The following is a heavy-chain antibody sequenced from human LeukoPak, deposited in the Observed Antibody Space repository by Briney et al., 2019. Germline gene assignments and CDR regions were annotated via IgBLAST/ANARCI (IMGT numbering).Heavy chain of an antibody. Sequence: GGSLRLSCAASGVTFSSYGMHWVRQAPGKGLEWVAVISYDGSNKYYADSVKGRFTISRDNSKNTLYLQMNSLRAEDTAVYYCAKDRWAAAGYFDYWGQGTLVTVSS. CDR3: AKDRWAAAGYFDY. CDR1: GVTFSSYG. CDR2: ISYDGSNK. J-gene: IGHJ4*02. V-gene: IGHV3-30*18. D-gene: IGHD6-13*01.